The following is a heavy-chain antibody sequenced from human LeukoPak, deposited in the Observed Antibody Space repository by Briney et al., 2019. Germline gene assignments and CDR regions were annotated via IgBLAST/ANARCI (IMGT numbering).Heavy chain of an antibody. V-gene: IGHV3-7*01. CDR2: IKPDGSAK. Sequence: PGGSLRLSCGASGFSFNSYSMNWVRQAPGKGLEWVASIKPDGSAKYYVDSVKGRFTISKDSAKKSLYLQMNSLRVEDTAMYYCGRDPDYWGQGTLVTVSS. CDR1: GFSFNSYS. CDR3: GRDPDY. J-gene: IGHJ4*02.